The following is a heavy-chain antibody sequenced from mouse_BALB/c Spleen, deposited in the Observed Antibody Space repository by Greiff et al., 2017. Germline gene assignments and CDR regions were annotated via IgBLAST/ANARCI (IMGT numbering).Heavy chain of an antibody. Sequence: EVQLQESGGGLVQPGGSRKLSCAASGFTFSSFGMHWVRQAPEKGLEWVAYISSGSSTIYYADTVKGRFTISRDNPKNTLFLQMTSLRSEDTAMYYCARGGWSYAMDYWGQGTSVTVSS. CDR2: ISSGSSTI. J-gene: IGHJ4*01. V-gene: IGHV5-17*02. D-gene: IGHD2-3*01. CDR3: ARGGWSYAMDY. CDR1: GFTFSSFG.